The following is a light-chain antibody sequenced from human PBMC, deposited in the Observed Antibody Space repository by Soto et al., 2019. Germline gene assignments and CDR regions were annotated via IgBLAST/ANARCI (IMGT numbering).Light chain of an antibody. CDR1: SSDVGGYNF. Sequence: QSALTQPASVSGSPGQSITISCTGTSSDVGGYNFVTWYQQHPGEAPKLMIHDVSSRALGVPNRFSGSKSGTTASLTISGLQAEDEADYYCCSYASSTSYVFGTGTKLTVL. CDR3: CSYASSTSYV. J-gene: IGLJ1*01. V-gene: IGLV2-14*03. CDR2: DVS.